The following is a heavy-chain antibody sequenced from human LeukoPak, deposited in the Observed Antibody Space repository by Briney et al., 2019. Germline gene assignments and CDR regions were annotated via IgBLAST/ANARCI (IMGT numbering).Heavy chain of an antibody. D-gene: IGHD6-13*01. J-gene: IGHJ4*02. V-gene: IGHV1-24*01. CDR2: FDPEDGET. Sequence: ASVKVSCKVSGYTLTELSMHWVRQAPGKGLEWMGGFDPEDGETIYAQKFQGRVTMTEDTSTDTAYMELSSLRSEDTAVYCCATDLGGIAAAGDLVYWGQGTLVTVSS. CDR1: GYTLTELS. CDR3: ATDLGGIAAAGDLVY.